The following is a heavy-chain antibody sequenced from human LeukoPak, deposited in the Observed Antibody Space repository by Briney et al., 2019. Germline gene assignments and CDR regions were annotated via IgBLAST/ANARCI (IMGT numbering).Heavy chain of an antibody. CDR1: GGSISSHY. V-gene: IGHV4-59*11. Sequence: SETLSLTCTVSGGSISSHYWSWIRQPPGKGLEWIGYIYYSGSTNYNPSLKSRVTISVDTSKNQFSLKLSSVTAADTAVYYCARGAGYSSSWYHYYYMDVWGKGTTVTVSS. CDR2: IYYSGST. CDR3: ARGAGYSSSWYHYYYMDV. D-gene: IGHD6-13*01. J-gene: IGHJ6*03.